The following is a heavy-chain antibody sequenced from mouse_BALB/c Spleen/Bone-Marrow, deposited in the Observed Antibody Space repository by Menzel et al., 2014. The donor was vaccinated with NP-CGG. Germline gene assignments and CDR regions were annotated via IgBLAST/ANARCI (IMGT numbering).Heavy chain of an antibody. J-gene: IGHJ1*01. D-gene: IGHD1-2*01. CDR1: GFNIKDTY. V-gene: IGHV14-3*02. CDR3: ALITTATFSYWCFDV. Sequence: EVKLVESGAELVKPGASVKLSCTASGFNIKDTYMHRVKQRPEQGLEWIGRIDPANGYSIYDPKFQGKATITADTTSNTAHLQLSSLTSEDTAVYYCALITTATFSYWCFDVWGAGTTVTVSS. CDR2: IDPANGYS.